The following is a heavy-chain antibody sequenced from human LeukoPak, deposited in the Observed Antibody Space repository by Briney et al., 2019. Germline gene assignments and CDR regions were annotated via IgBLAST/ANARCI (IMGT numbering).Heavy chain of an antibody. Sequence: GGSLRLSCAASAFTFSSFAMSWVRQAPGEGVVGGSAISGSGDSTYYADSVRGRLTLSRDHSKNTLYLQMNSLRDGDTAVYYCAKTANYGTNFGYWGQGTLVTVSS. D-gene: IGHD3-10*01. J-gene: IGHJ4*02. CDR3: AKTANYGTNFGY. CDR2: ISGSGDST. V-gene: IGHV3-23*01. CDR1: AFTFSSFA.